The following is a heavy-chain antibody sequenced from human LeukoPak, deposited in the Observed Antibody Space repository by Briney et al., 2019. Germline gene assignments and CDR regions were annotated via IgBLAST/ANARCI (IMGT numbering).Heavy chain of an antibody. CDR1: GYTFTGYY. CDR2: INPNSGGT. Sequence: ASVKVSCKASGYTFTGYYMHWVRQAPGQGLEWMGWINPNSGGTNYAQKFQGRVTMTRDTSISTAYMELSRLRSDDTAVYHYARPSNWNYVPNFDYWGQGTLVTVSS. V-gene: IGHV1-2*02. J-gene: IGHJ4*02. D-gene: IGHD1-7*01. CDR3: ARPSNWNYVPNFDY.